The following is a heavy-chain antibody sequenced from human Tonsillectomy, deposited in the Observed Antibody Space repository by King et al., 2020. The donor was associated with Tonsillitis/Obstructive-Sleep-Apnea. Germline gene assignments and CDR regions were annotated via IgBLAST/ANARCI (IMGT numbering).Heavy chain of an antibody. CDR2: ISRSSSTI. CDR3: VRDIFGSEEQTPYYMDV. V-gene: IGHV3-48*02. D-gene: IGHD1/OR15-1a*01. Sequence: VQLVESGGGLVQPGGSLRLSCAASGFTFSSYSMNWVRQAPGKGLEWVSYISRSSSTIYFADSVKGRFTISRDNAKNSLYLQMNSLRDEDTAVYYCVRDIFGSEEQTPYYMDVWGKGTTVTVSS. CDR1: GFTFSSYS. J-gene: IGHJ6*03.